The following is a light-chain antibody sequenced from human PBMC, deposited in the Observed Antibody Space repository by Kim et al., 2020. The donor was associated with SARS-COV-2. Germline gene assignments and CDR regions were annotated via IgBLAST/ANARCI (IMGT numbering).Light chain of an antibody. CDR3: NSRDSSGNLLV. V-gene: IGLV3-19*01. J-gene: IGLJ2*01. CDR1: SLRSYY. Sequence: SSELTQDPAVSVALGQTVRITCQGDSLRSYYASWYQPKPGQAPVLVIYGKNNRPSGIPDRFSGSSSGNTASLTITGAQAEDEADYYCNSRDSSGNLLVFG. CDR2: GKN.